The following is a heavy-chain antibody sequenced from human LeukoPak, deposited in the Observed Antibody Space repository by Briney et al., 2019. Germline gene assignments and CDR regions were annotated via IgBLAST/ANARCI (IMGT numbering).Heavy chain of an antibody. D-gene: IGHD1-1*01. CDR3: ARLETTPYYFDY. CDR2: ISRSSTYI. CDR1: GLTFSSYN. V-gene: IGHV3-21*01. J-gene: IGHJ4*02. Sequence: GGSLRLSCAASGLTFSSYNMNWVRQAPGKGLEWVSSISRSSTYISYADSVKGRFTISRDNAKNSLYLQMNSLSAEDTAVYYCARLETTPYYFDYWGQGTLVTVSS.